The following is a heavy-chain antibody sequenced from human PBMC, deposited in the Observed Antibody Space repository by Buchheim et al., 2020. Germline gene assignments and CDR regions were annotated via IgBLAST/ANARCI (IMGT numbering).Heavy chain of an antibody. CDR3: ARVPRIVVVVAATRGVEDY. Sequence: EVQLVESGGGLVQPGGSLRLSCAASGFTFSSYEMNWVRQAPGKGLEWVSYISSSGSTIYYADSVKGRFTISRDNAKNSLYLQMNSLRAEDTAVYYCARVPRIVVVVAATRGVEDYWGQGTL. V-gene: IGHV3-48*03. CDR1: GFTFSSYE. D-gene: IGHD2-15*01. J-gene: IGHJ4*02. CDR2: ISSSGSTI.